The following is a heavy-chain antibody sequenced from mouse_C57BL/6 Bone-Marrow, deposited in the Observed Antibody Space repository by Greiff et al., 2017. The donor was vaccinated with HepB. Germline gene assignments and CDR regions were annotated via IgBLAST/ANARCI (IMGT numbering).Heavy chain of an antibody. CDR1: GYTFTSYG. D-gene: IGHD1-1*01. J-gene: IGHJ2*01. CDR2: IYPRSGNT. V-gene: IGHV1-81*01. CDR3: APKGYYYGSSYDFGY. Sequence: VQLVESGAELARPGASVKLSCKASGYTFTSYGISWVKQRTGQGLEWIGEIYPRSGNTYYNEKFKGKATLTADKSSSTAYMELRSLTSEDSAVYFCAPKGYYYGSSYDFGYWGQGTTLTVSS.